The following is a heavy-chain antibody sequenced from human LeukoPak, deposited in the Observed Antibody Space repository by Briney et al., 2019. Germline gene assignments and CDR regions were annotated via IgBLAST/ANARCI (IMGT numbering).Heavy chain of an antibody. D-gene: IGHD6-13*01. Sequence: PSETLSLTCTVSGGSISSYYWSWIRQPPGKGLEWIGYIYYSGSTNYNPSLKSRVTISVDTSKNQFSLKLSSVTAADTAVYYCASTSKNTGYSSSWYAEYFQHWGQGTLVTVSS. J-gene: IGHJ1*01. CDR1: GGSISSYY. CDR3: ASTSKNTGYSSSWYAEYFQH. V-gene: IGHV4-59*08. CDR2: IYYSGST.